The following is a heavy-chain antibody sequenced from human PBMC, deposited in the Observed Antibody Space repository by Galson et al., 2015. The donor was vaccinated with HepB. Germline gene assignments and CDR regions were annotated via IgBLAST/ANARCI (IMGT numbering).Heavy chain of an antibody. CDR1: GFSFNNYA. CDR3: ARGNTGSCYSGLHV. CDR2: FSSSESRT. Sequence: SLRLSCAASGFSFNNYAMNWVRQAPGRGLEWVSCFSSSESRTYYADPVKGRFTISGDNSKNTLYLQMNSLRADDTAAYYCARGNTGSCYSGLHVWGQGTMVTVSS. J-gene: IGHJ3*01. D-gene: IGHD2-15*01. V-gene: IGHV3-23*01.